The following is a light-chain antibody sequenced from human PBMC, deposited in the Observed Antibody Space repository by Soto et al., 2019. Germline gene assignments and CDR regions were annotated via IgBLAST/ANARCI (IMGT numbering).Light chain of an antibody. CDR1: SSDVGGYNY. J-gene: IGLJ1*01. V-gene: IGLV2-14*03. Sequence: QSVLTQPASVSGSPGQSITISCTGTSSDVGGYNYVSWYQHHPGKAPKLMIYDVSNRLSGVSIRFSGSKSDNTASLTISGLQPEDEADYHCSSYTTSNTRQIVFGTGTQLTVL. CDR2: DVS. CDR3: SSYTTSNTRQIV.